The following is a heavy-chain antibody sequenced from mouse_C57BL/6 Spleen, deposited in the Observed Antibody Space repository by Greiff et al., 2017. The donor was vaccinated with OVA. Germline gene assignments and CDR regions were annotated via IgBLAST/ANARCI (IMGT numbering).Heavy chain of an antibody. CDR3: ARGGYYGSSPYFDY. CDR2: IYIGNGYT. D-gene: IGHD1-1*01. CDR1: GYTFTSYG. Sequence: EVKLVESGAELVRPGSSVKMSCKTSGYTFTSYGINWVKQRPGQGLEWIGYIYIGNGYTNYYEKFKGKATLTSDTSSSTAYMQLSSLTSEDSAIYFCARGGYYGSSPYFDYWGQGITLTVSS. J-gene: IGHJ2*01. V-gene: IGHV1-58*01.